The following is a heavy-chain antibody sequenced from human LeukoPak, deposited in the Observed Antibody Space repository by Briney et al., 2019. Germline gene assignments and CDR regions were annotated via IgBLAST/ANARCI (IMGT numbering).Heavy chain of an antibody. CDR1: GFTFSSYA. CDR2: ISSTDAGT. D-gene: IGHD2-21*01. Sequence: GGSLRLSCAASGFTFSSYAMSWVRQSPGKGLEWVSAISSTDAGTYHADSVRGRFTISRDSSKNTLYLQMNSLRAEDAAVYYCAKAPVTSCRGAYCYPFDYWGQGTLVTVSS. V-gene: IGHV3-23*01. CDR3: AKAPVTSCRGAYCYPFDY. J-gene: IGHJ4*02.